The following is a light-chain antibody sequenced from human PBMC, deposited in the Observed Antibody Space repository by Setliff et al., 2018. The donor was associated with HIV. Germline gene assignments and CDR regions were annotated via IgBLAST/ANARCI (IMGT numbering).Light chain of an antibody. V-gene: IGLV2-14*03. CDR1: SSDVGGYNY. CDR2: DVR. CDR3: SSYAITNTLP. Sequence: QSVLTQPGSVSGSPGQSITISCTGTSSDVGGYNYVSWYQQHPGKAPKLIIYDVRNRPSGVANRFHGSKSGNTASLTISGLQAEDEADYYCSSYAITNTLPFGSGTKVTVL. J-gene: IGLJ1*01.